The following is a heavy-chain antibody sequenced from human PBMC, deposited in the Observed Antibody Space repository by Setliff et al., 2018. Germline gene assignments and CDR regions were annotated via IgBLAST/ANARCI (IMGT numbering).Heavy chain of an antibody. CDR3: ARGRNVAARLLDS. Sequence: SETLSLTCTVSGGSISSGGYYWSWTRQHPGKGLEWIGYIYYSGSTSYYNPSLKSRVTISIDTSNNQFSLKVTSVTAADTGIYYCARGRNVAARLLDSWGQGARVTVSS. V-gene: IGHV4-31*03. CDR1: GGSISSGGYY. CDR2: IYYSGSTS. J-gene: IGHJ4*02. D-gene: IGHD6-6*01.